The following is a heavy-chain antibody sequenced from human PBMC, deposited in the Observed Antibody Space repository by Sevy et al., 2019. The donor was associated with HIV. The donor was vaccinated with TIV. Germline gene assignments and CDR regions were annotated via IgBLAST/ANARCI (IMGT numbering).Heavy chain of an antibody. CDR2: IYYSGST. CDR3: ARINGALYYYYGMDV. Sequence: SETLSLTCTVSGGSISSSSYYWGWIRQPPGKGLEWIGSIYYSGSTYYNPSLKSRVTISVDTSKNQFSLKLSSVTAADTAVYYCARINGALYYYYGMDVWGQGTTVTVSS. J-gene: IGHJ6*02. CDR1: GGSISSSSYY. V-gene: IGHV4-39*01.